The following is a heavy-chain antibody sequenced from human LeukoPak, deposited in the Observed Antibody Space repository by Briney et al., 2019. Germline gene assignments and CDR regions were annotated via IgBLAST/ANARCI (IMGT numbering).Heavy chain of an antibody. D-gene: IGHD1-7*01. J-gene: IGHJ4*02. CDR3: AREGIGTWGVFDY. V-gene: IGHV1-18*01. Sequence: MFQGRVTMTTDTSTTTAYMELRSLRSDDTAVYYCAREGIGTWGVFDYWGQGTLVTVSS.